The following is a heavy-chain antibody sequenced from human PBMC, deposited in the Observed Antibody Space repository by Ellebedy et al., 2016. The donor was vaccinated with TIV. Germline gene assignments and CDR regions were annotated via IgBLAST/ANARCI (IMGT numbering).Heavy chain of an antibody. Sequence: SETLSLTCTVSGGSISSHYWSWIRQPPGKGLEWIGYIYYSGSTNYNPSLKSRVTISVDTSKNQFSLKLSSVTAADTAVYYCARLTLWFGEEWGQGTLVTVSS. J-gene: IGHJ4*02. CDR2: IYYSGST. D-gene: IGHD3-10*01. CDR1: GGSISSHY. V-gene: IGHV4-59*11. CDR3: ARLTLWFGEE.